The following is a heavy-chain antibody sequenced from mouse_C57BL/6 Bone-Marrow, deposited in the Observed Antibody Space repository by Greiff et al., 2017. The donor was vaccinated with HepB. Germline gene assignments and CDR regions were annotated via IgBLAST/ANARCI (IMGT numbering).Heavy chain of an antibody. J-gene: IGHJ4*01. CDR2: IWTGGGT. CDR3: ARKWVLRCPYAMDD. D-gene: IGHD1-1*01. V-gene: IGHV2-9-1*01. CDR1: GFSLTSYA. Sequence: VQLQESGPGLVAPSQSLSITCTVSGFSLTSYAISWVRQPPGKGLEWLGVIWTGGGTNYNSALKSRLSISKDNSKSQVFLKMNSLQTDDTARYYCARKWVLRCPYAMDDGGQGTSVTVSS.